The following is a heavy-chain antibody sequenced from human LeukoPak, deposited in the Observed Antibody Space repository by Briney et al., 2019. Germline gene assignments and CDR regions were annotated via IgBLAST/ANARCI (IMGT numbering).Heavy chain of an antibody. D-gene: IGHD5-24*01. CDR2: INHSGST. CDR3: ARGRSVRARDGYKPLDY. CDR1: GGSFSGYY. Sequence: KPSETLSLTCAVYGGSFSGYYWSWIRQPPGKGLEWIGEINHSGSTNYNLSLKSRVTISVDTSKNQFSLKLSSVTAADTAVYYCARGRSVRARDGYKPLDYWGQGTLVTVSS. V-gene: IGHV4-34*01. J-gene: IGHJ4*02.